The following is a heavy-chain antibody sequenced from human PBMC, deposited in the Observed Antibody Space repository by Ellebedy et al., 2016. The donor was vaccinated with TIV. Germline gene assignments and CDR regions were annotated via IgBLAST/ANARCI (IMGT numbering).Heavy chain of an antibody. CDR2: ISASGNT. CDR1: GGSISAYS. J-gene: IGHJ5*01. V-gene: IGHV4-59*13. D-gene: IGHD5-12*01. Sequence: SETLSLXXTVSGGSISAYSWSWIRQSPGKGLEWIGYISASGNTTYNRALKTRVNISVDASKNRVSLKVKSVTAADTAVYFCAKGPYSGPVLFVGSWGRGTLVTVSS. CDR3: AKGPYSGPVLFVGS.